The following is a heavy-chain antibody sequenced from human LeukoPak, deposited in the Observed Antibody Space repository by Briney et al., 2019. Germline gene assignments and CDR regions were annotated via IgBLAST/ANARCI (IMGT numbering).Heavy chain of an antibody. CDR1: GGSISSYY. J-gene: IGHJ3*02. CDR2: IYYSGST. CDR3: ARLRPGRKITMIVAAQLDAFDI. V-gene: IGHV4-39*01. D-gene: IGHD3-22*01. Sequence: SETLSLTCTVSGGSISSYYWSWIRQPPGKGLEWIGSIYYSGSTYYNPSLKSRVTISVDTSKNQFSLKLSSVTAADTAVYYCARLRPGRKITMIVAAQLDAFDIWGQGTMVTVSS.